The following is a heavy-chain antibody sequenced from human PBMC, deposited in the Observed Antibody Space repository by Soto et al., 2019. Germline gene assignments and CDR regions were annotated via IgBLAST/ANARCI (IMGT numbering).Heavy chain of an antibody. Sequence: QVPLVQSGAEVKKPGASVKVSCKASGYTFTSYGIIWVRQAPGQGLEWMGWISAYNGNTNYAQKLQGRVTMTTDTSTSTAYMELRSLRSDDTAVYYCARDVRGSGKGNWFDPWGQGTLVTVSS. CDR2: ISAYNGNT. J-gene: IGHJ5*02. D-gene: IGHD3-10*01. CDR3: ARDVRGSGKGNWFDP. CDR1: GYTFTSYG. V-gene: IGHV1-18*01.